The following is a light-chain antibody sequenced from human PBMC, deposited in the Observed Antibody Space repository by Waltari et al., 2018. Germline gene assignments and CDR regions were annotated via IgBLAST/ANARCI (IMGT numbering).Light chain of an antibody. J-gene: IGLJ2*01. V-gene: IGLV2-23*02. CDR3: CSYAGSSTYVV. CDR2: EVS. Sequence: QSALTQTASVSGSPGQSITTSCPGPTSDVGSYNLVPWYQQHPGKAPKLMIYEVSKRPSGVSNRFSGSKSGNTASLTISGLQAEDEADYYCCSYAGSSTYVVFGGGTKLTVL. CDR1: TSDVGSYNL.